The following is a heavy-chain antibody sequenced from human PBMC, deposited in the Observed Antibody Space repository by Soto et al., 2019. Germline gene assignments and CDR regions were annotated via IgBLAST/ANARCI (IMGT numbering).Heavy chain of an antibody. D-gene: IGHD2-21*02. Sequence: QVQLVESGGGVVQPGRSLRLSCAACGFTFSKSGMHWIRQAPGKGLEWVAAISNDGSDEYYADSVQGRFNISRDNSKNTLSLQMNSLRFEDTALYFCAKDRRKLGDSASEKWGQGTLVTVSS. V-gene: IGHV3-30*18. CDR3: AKDRRKLGDSASEK. CDR1: GFTFSKSG. CDR2: ISNDGSDE. J-gene: IGHJ4*02.